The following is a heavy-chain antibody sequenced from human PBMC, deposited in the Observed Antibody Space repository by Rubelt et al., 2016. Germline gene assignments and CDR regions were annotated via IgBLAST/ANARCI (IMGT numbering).Heavy chain of an antibody. CDR2: ISFDESSR. V-gene: IGHV3-30*03. CDR3: ASVKVGSKGFDY. J-gene: IGHJ4*02. Sequence: QVHLEESGGGVVQPGRSLRLSCAASGFTLSRFGMHWVRQAPGKGLEWVAVISFDESSRYYVDSVKGRFPITRDTSKNTIYLKMKNLRAEDADVYSWASVKVGSKGFDYCDQGTLATVSS. D-gene: IGHD3-16*01. CDR1: GFTLSRFG.